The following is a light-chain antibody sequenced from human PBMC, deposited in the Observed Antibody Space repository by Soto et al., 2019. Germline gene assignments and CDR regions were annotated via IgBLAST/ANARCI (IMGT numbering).Light chain of an antibody. CDR1: QSVGSD. J-gene: IGKJ5*01. Sequence: EIVMTQSPATLSVSPGEGATLSCRASQSVGSDLAWYQQKPGQAPRLLIYGASSRATGIPDRFSGSGSGTDFTLTISRLEPEDFAVYYCQQYGSSPPITFGQGTRLEIK. CDR2: GAS. CDR3: QQYGSSPPIT. V-gene: IGKV3-20*01.